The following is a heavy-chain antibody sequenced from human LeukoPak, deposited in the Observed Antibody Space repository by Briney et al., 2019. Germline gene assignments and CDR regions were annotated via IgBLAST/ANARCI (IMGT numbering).Heavy chain of an antibody. Sequence: ASQTLSLTCTVSGASISSGGYYWSWIRQHPGKGLEWIGYISYSGSPYYNPSLKSRVTISVDTSRNQFSLKLSSVTAADTAVYYCARGPHCSSTSCYSEYLHHWGQGTLVTVSS. CDR3: ARGPHCSSTSCYSEYLHH. D-gene: IGHD2-2*01. V-gene: IGHV4-31*03. CDR1: GASISSGGYY. J-gene: IGHJ1*01. CDR2: ISYSGSP.